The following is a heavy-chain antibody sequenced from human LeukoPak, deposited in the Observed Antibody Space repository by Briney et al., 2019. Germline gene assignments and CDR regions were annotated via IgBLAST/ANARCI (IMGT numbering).Heavy chain of an antibody. Sequence: GGSLRLSCAVSGLTISGNGMHWVRQAPGKGLEWVALIWYVGSKKYYADSVKGRFTISRDNSKTTLYLQMNSLRAEDTAVYYCARDQGTLSITVPGFLDYWGQGTLVTVSS. CDR3: ARDQGTLSITVPGFLDY. CDR2: IWYVGSKK. D-gene: IGHD6-13*01. CDR1: GLTISGNG. V-gene: IGHV3-33*01. J-gene: IGHJ4*02.